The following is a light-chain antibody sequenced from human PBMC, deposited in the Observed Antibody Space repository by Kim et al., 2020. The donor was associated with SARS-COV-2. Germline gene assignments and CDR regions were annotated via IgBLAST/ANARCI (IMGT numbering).Light chain of an antibody. Sequence: SWSTGERATLSCRASKSVSSNLAWYSQKPGQAPRLFIYDTSKRATGIPARFSDSGSGTDFTLTISSLEPEDFAVYYCRQCGNWPRSFDQGTKLEI. J-gene: IGKJ2*01. V-gene: IGKV3-11*01. CDR3: RQCGNWPRS. CDR2: DTS. CDR1: KSVSSN.